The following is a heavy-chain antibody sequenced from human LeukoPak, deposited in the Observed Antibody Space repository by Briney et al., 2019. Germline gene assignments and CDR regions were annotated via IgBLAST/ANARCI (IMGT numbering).Heavy chain of an antibody. D-gene: IGHD4-11*01. Sequence: PGGSLRLSCEASGFTFSSYSMDWVRQAPGKGLERVSSITSSSSHIYYADSVEGRFTISRDNAKNSVYLQMNSLRAEDTAVYYCARVKMGATVTTFHYYCMDVWGVGTTVTVSS. J-gene: IGHJ6*03. CDR1: GFTFSSYS. V-gene: IGHV3-21*06. CDR3: ARVKMGATVTTFHYYCMDV. CDR2: ITSSSSHI.